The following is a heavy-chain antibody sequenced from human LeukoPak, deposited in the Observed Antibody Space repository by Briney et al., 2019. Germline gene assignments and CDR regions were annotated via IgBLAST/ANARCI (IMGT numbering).Heavy chain of an antibody. CDR2: IYYSGST. CDR1: GGSFSGYY. Sequence: ASETLSLTCAVYGGSFSGYYWSWIRQPPGKGLEWIGYIYYSGSTSYNPSLKSRVTISVDTSKNQFSLKLSSVTAADTAVYYCAREEALGSGSFDYWGQGTLVTVSS. J-gene: IGHJ4*02. V-gene: IGHV4-59*01. CDR3: AREEALGSGSFDY. D-gene: IGHD1-26*01.